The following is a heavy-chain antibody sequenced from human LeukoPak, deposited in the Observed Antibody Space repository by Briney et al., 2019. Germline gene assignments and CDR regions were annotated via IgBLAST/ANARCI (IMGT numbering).Heavy chain of an antibody. Sequence: GGSLRLSCAASGFTFSIYWMTWVRQAPGKGLEWVANIKQDGSEKYYVDSVKGRFTISRDNAKNSLYLQMNSLRAEDTAVYYCASYCSSTSCYTFDIWGQGTMGTVSS. D-gene: IGHD2-2*02. CDR3: ASYCSSTSCYTFDI. CDR2: IKQDGSEK. V-gene: IGHV3-7*01. J-gene: IGHJ3*02. CDR1: GFTFSIYW.